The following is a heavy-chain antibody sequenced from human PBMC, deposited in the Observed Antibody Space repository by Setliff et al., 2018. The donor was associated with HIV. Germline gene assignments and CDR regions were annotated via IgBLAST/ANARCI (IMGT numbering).Heavy chain of an antibody. D-gene: IGHD3-22*01. V-gene: IGHV1-46*01. Sequence: ASVKVSCKASGYTFTSYYIHWVRQAPGQGLEWMGVIHPSGGSTSYAQSFQDRVTMTRDTSTSTVYMELSSLRSEDTAVYYCARSRYDSGGYPDAFDIWGRGTMVTVSS. CDR1: GYTFTSYY. CDR2: IHPSGGST. J-gene: IGHJ3*02. CDR3: ARSRYDSGGYPDAFDI.